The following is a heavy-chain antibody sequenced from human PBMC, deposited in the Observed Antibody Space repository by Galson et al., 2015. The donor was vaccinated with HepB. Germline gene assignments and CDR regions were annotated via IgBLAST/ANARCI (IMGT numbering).Heavy chain of an antibody. V-gene: IGHV3-21*05. D-gene: IGHD6-13*01. CDR1: GFMFDTYN. CDR2: ISPSSGYI. Sequence: SLRLSCAASGFMFDTYNMNWVRQAPGMGLEWVSYISPSSGYIYYADSVKGRFTVSRDNGYNSLYLQMNRLRDEDTAVYYCARDSEQQLAGPFYYGMGVWGQGTTVIVSS. J-gene: IGHJ6*02. CDR3: ARDSEQQLAGPFYYGMGV.